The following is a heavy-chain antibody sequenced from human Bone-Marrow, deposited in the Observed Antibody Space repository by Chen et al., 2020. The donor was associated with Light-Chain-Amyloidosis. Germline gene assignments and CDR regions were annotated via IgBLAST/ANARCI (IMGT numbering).Heavy chain of an antibody. CDR1: GLTFSSYG. CDR3: ARDLIVVVPAAIDPHYYYYGMDV. V-gene: IGHV3-33*08. Sequence: QVQLLESGGGVVEPGRSGRLSCAASGLTFSSYGLHWVCAARGKGLAWVAVIWYDGMNKYYADSVKGRFTIARDNSKNTLYLQMNSLRAEDTAVYYCARDLIVVVPAAIDPHYYYYGMDVWGQGTTVTVSS. J-gene: IGHJ6*02. D-gene: IGHD2-2*01. CDR2: IWYDGMNK.